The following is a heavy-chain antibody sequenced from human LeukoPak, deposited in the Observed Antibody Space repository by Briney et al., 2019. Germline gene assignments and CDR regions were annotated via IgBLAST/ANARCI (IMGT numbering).Heavy chain of an antibody. D-gene: IGHD2-15*01. CDR2: ISASGGGT. CDR3: AKEPRNLGYCSGGSCYYDY. CDR1: RFTFSSYA. V-gene: IGHV3-23*01. Sequence: GGSLRLSCAASRFTFSSYAMSWVRQAPEKGLEWVSAISASGGGTSYADSVKGRFTISRDNSKNTLYLQMISLRAEDTAIYYCAKEPRNLGYCSGGSCYYDYWGQGTLVTVSS. J-gene: IGHJ4*02.